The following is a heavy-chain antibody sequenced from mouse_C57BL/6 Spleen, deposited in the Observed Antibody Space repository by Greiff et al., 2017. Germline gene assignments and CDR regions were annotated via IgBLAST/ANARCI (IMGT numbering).Heavy chain of an antibody. CDR3: ARGNPYYFDY. CDR1: GFSITDYY. Sequence: VQLQQSGAELVKPGASVQLSCTASGFSITDYYMHWVKQRTEQGLEWIGRIDPEDGETKYAPKFQGKATITADTSSNTADLQLSSLTSEDTAVYYCARGNPYYFDYWGQGTTLTVSS. D-gene: IGHD2-1*01. V-gene: IGHV14-2*01. CDR2: IDPEDGET. J-gene: IGHJ2*01.